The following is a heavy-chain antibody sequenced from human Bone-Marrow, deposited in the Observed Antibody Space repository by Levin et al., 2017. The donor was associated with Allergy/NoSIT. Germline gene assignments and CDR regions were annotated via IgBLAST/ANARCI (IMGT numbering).Heavy chain of an antibody. J-gene: IGHJ4*02. D-gene: IGHD5-18*01. V-gene: IGHV1-2*06. CDR1: GYTFTGYY. CDR2: INPNSGGT. Sequence: ASVKVSCKASGYTFTGYYMHWVRQAPGQGLEWMGRINPNSGGTNYAQKFHGRVTMTRDTSISTAYMELSRLRSDDTAVYYCARSVPTDTAMVSFDYWGQGTLVTVSS. CDR3: ARSVPTDTAMVSFDY.